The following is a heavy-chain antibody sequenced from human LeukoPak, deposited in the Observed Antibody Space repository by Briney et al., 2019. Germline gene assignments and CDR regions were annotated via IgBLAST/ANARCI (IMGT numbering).Heavy chain of an antibody. CDR3: ARDRGRKYQLQYWYFDL. D-gene: IGHD2-2*01. Sequence: SETLSLTCTVSGGSISSSNFHWGWIRQPPGKGLEWIGTISYSGSTFYSPSLKSRITISVDTSKNQFSLKLNSVTAADTAVYYCARDRGRKYQLQYWYFDLWGRGTLVTVSS. V-gene: IGHV4-39*07. CDR2: ISYSGST. J-gene: IGHJ2*01. CDR1: GGSISSSNFH.